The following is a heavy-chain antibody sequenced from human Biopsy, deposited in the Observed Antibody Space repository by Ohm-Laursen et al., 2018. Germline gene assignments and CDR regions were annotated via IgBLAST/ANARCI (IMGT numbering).Heavy chain of an antibody. D-gene: IGHD3-9*01. V-gene: IGHV4-31*03. CDR3: VREPKTGTAEAWYFDL. Sequence: SQTLSLTCSVSGASVKTSGYFWAWIRQRPGKGLEWIGYISYNERTHYNPSLTSRLAISFDTSNNRISLQLRSVSVADTAVYYCVREPKTGTAEAWYFDLWGRGSSVTVPS. CDR1: GASVKTSGYF. J-gene: IGHJ2*01. CDR2: ISYNERT.